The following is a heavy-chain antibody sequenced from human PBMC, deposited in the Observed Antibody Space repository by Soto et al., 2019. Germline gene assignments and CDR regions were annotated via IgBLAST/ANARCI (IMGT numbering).Heavy chain of an antibody. V-gene: IGHV3-23*01. CDR3: TTNPQMTTVTTLGAIYYYYYGMDV. J-gene: IGHJ6*02. D-gene: IGHD4-4*01. CDR2: ISGSGGST. Sequence: GGSLRLSCAASGFTFSSYAMSWVRQAPGKGLEWVSAISGSGGSTDYADSVKGRFTISRDNSKNTLYLQMNSLRAEDTAVYYCTTNPQMTTVTTLGAIYYYYYGMDVWGQGTTVTVSS. CDR1: GFTFSSYA.